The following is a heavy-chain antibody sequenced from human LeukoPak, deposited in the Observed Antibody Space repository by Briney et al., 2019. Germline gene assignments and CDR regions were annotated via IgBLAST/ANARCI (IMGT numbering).Heavy chain of an antibody. J-gene: IGHJ5*02. V-gene: IGHV1-69*06. D-gene: IGHD5-12*01. Sequence: GASVKVSCKASGYTSTSYYMHWVRQAPGQGLEWMGGIIPIFGTANYAQKFQGRVTITADKSTSTAYMELSSLRSEDTAVYYCARATIHGYSGYPWFDPWGQGTLVTVSS. CDR1: GYTSTSYY. CDR2: IIPIFGTA. CDR3: ARATIHGYSGYPWFDP.